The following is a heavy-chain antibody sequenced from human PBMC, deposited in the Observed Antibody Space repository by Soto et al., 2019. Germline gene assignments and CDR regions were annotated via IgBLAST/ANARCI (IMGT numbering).Heavy chain of an antibody. CDR2: INPKSGGT. CDR1: GYTFTVYY. Sequence: ASVKVSCKASGYTFTVYYMHWVRQAPGQGLEWMGWINPKSGGTMYPQKFQGRVTMTWDTSISTAYMALTRLRTDDTAVYYCASELPKGGGRSGFDFWGQGTLVTVSS. CDR3: ASELPKGGGRSGFDF. J-gene: IGHJ4*02. D-gene: IGHD2-15*01. V-gene: IGHV1-2*02.